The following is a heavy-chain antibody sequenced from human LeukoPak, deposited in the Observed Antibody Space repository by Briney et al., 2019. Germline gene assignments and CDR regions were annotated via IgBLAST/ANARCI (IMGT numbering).Heavy chain of an antibody. CDR2: ISPSGNAK. CDR3: VRDFLGESGAGGY. V-gene: IGHV3-21*01. D-gene: IGHD3-10*01. J-gene: IGHJ4*02. CDR1: TFTFSGYT. Sequence: GGSLGLSCATSTFTFSGYTMNWVRQAHGKGLEWASSISPSGNAKYHADSVKGRFTISRDNAENSLYMQMNSLRAEDTGVYYCVRDFLGESGAGGYWGQGTLVTVSS.